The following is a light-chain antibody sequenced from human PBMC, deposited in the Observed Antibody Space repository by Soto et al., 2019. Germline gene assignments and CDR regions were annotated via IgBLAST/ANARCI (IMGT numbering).Light chain of an antibody. CDR3: QQYNGWPPWT. V-gene: IGKV3-15*01. Sequence: EIVLTQSPATLSVSPGERATLSCRASQSVTRNLAWYQQKPGQAPRLLIYGASTRATGIPARFSGSGSGTEFTLTISSLQSEDFALYYCQQYNGWPPWTFGQGTKVEIK. J-gene: IGKJ1*01. CDR1: QSVTRN. CDR2: GAS.